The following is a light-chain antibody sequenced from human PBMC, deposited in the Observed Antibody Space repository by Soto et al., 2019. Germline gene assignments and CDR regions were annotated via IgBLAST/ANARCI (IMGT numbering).Light chain of an antibody. CDR1: RSDVGGYNY. V-gene: IGLV2-14*01. CDR3: TSYASTSTHVV. J-gene: IGLJ2*01. CDR2: EVF. Sequence: QSALTQPASVSGSPGQSITISCTGTRSDVGGYNYVSWYQHHPGKAPNLMMYEVFNRPAGVSNRFSGSRSGNTASLTISGLQADDEADYYCTSYASTSTHVVFGGGTKLTVL.